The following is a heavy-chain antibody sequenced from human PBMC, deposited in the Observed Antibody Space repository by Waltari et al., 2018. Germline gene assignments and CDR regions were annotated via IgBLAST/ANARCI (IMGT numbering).Heavy chain of an antibody. CDR2: IYWRSGSR. V-gene: IGHV3-9*01. J-gene: IGHJ6*03. Sequence: EVQLMESGGDLVQPGRSLRLSCAASGFMFDGYAVHWVRQGPGKGQGGVSAIYWRSGSRDYADSVKGRFTLARDNTKNSLYLQMNSLRPEDTALYYCGKDLTPGGMDVWGKGTMVTVSS. CDR3: GKDLTPGGMDV. CDR1: GFMFDGYA. D-gene: IGHD3-10*01.